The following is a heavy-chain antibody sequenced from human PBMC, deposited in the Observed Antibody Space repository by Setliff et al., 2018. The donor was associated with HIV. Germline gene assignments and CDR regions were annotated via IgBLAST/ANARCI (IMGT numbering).Heavy chain of an antibody. CDR3: ARGYDILTGYRNPAFDI. Sequence: GASVKVSCKASGGTFSSYAISWVRQAPGRGLEWMAWVSTYNGNANYAQKFQGRATITADKSTSTAYMELSSLRSEDTAVYYCARGYDILTGYRNPAFDIWGQGTMVTVSS. CDR1: GGTFSSYA. CDR2: VSTYNGNA. J-gene: IGHJ3*02. D-gene: IGHD3-9*01. V-gene: IGHV1-69*10.